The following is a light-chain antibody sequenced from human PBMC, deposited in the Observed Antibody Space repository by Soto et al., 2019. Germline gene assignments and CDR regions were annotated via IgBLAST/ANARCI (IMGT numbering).Light chain of an antibody. V-gene: IGLV2-14*01. CDR3: SSYTSSGNYV. Sequence: QSALTQPASVSGSPGQSITISCTGTSSDVGGYNYVSWYQQHPGKAPKLMIYDVSNRPSGVSNRFSGSKSGNTASLTISGLQAEDEADYYFSSYTSSGNYVFGTGTKLTVL. J-gene: IGLJ1*01. CDR2: DVS. CDR1: SSDVGGYNY.